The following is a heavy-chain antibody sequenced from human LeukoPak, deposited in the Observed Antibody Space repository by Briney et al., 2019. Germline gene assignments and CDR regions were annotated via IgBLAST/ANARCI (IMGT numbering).Heavy chain of an antibody. Sequence: GGSLRLSCAASGFTFSSYGMHWVRQAPGKGLEWVAVISYDGSNKYYADSVKGRFTISRDNSKNTLYLQMNSLRAEDTAVYYCARERSMSNWGQGTLVTVSS. CDR3: ARERSMSN. V-gene: IGHV3-30*03. CDR2: ISYDGSNK. D-gene: IGHD1-26*01. CDR1: GFTFSSYG. J-gene: IGHJ4*02.